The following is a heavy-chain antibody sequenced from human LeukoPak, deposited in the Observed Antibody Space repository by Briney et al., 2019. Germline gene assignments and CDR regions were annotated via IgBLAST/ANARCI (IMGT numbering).Heavy chain of an antibody. D-gene: IGHD2-15*01. CDR2: TQDDGSNN. Sequence: PGGSLRLSCAASGFTFSTYGMYWVRQAPGKGLEWVALTQDDGSNNYYADSVKGRFTISRDNSKNTLYLQMNSLRADDTAVYYCAKDQSLVVVAAADYWGQGTLVTVSS. CDR3: AKDQSLVVVAAADY. J-gene: IGHJ4*02. V-gene: IGHV3-30*02. CDR1: GFTFSTYG.